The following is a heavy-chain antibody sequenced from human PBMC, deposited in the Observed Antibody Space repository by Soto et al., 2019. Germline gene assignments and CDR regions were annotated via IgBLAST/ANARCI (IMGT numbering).Heavy chain of an antibody. D-gene: IGHD4-17*01. CDR2: IYYSGRN. CDR3: ARVRSSGESLGY. Sequence: QVQLQESGPGLVKPSETLSLNCTVSGGSVSSGSYYWSWIRQPPGKGLQWIGYIYYSGRNTYKPSLRRRVTISGDTSKIQFSLKLSSVNAADTAVYYCARVRSSGESLGYWGQGTLVTVSS. J-gene: IGHJ4*02. V-gene: IGHV4-61*01. CDR1: GGSVSSGSYY.